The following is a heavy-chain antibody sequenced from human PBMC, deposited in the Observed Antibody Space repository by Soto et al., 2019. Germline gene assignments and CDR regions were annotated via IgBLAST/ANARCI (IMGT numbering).Heavy chain of an antibody. V-gene: IGHV6-1*01. CDR3: GIAHLGTHRYILEPCDP. CDR2: TYYRSKWYN. CDR1: GRTGAIESAT. J-gene: IGHJ5*02. Sequence: LRSLLPPLAISGRTGAIESATGKWIRTPPARGLEWLGRTYYRSKWYNDYAVSVKSRITINPDTSKNQFSLQLKYVIPEDTAVYYCGIAHLGTHRYILEPCDPWGQGPRVTVSA. D-gene: IGHD1-1*01.